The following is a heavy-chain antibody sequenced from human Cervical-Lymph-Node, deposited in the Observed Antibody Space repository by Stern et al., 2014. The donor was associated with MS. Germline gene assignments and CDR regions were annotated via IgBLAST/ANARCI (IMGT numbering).Heavy chain of an antibody. V-gene: IGHV5-51*01. CDR2: ISPVDSET. CDR3: ARQGCATTSCHTIDS. Sequence: EVQLVESGAEVKKPGQSLKISCKGSGYSFTNSWIGWVRQMPGKGLELMGIISPVDSETRYSPSFQGQVTLSVDKSINTAYVQWTSLEASDTAMYYCARQGCATTSCHTIDSWGQGTLITVSP. CDR1: GYSFTNSW. D-gene: IGHD2-2*02. J-gene: IGHJ4*02.